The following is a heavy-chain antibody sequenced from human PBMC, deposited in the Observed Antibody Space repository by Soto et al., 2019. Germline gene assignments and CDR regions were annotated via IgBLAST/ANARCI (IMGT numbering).Heavy chain of an antibody. CDR1: GGSISSYY. CDR2: IYYSGST. CDR3: ARRKRAKDYYDSSGYSDD. V-gene: IGHV4-59*05. D-gene: IGHD3-22*01. Sequence: PSETLSLTCTVSGGSISSYYWSWIRQPPGKGLEWIGSIYYSGSTYYNPSLKSRVTISVDTSKNQFSLKLSSVTAADTAVYYCARRKRAKDYYDSSGYSDDWGQGTLVTVSS. J-gene: IGHJ4*02.